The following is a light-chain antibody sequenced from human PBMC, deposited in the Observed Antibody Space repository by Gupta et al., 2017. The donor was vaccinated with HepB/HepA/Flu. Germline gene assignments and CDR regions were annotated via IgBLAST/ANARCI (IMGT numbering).Light chain of an antibody. CDR2: QAS. CDR1: KLGDKY. J-gene: IGLJ2*01. Sequence: SYDLIQPPSVSVSPGQTANITCSGDKLGDKYASWYQQKPGPSPVLVMYQASKRPSGIPERFSGSNSGNTATLTSSGTQDMDEADYYCQAWDSIVVFGGGTKLTVL. V-gene: IGLV3-1*01. CDR3: QAWDSIVV.